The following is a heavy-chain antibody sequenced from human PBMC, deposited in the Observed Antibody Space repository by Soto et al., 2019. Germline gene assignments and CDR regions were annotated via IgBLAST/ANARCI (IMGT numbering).Heavy chain of an antibody. V-gene: IGHV4-59*01. Sequence: SETLSLTCTVSGGSISSYYWSWIRQPPGKGLEWIGYIYYSGSTNYNPSLKSRVTISVDTSKNQFSLKLSSVTAADTAVYYCARDSSITIFGVVIVHYYGMDVWGQGTTVTVSS. CDR1: GGSISSYY. CDR3: ARDSSITIFGVVIVHYYGMDV. D-gene: IGHD3-3*01. J-gene: IGHJ6*02. CDR2: IYYSGST.